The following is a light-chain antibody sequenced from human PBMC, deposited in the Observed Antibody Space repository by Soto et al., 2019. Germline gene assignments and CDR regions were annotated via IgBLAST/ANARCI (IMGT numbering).Light chain of an antibody. J-gene: IGLJ1*01. CDR3: QVWDSSSDHYG. V-gene: IGLV3-21*02. CDR2: DDS. CDR1: NICSQS. Sequence: SYELTQPPSVSVAPEQTARFTHGGHNICSQSAQWYQQKPGQAPALVVYDDSDRRSGITERFSGSNSGNTANLTISRVEAGDEVDYYCQVWDSSSDHYGVGTGTKVTVL.